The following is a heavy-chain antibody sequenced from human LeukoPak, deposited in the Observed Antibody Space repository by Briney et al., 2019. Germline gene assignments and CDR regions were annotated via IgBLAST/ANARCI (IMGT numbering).Heavy chain of an antibody. CDR2: INHSGST. CDR3: ARELVVVPAALSDY. J-gene: IGHJ4*02. V-gene: IGHV4-34*01. CDR1: GGSFSGYF. Sequence: SETLSLTCAVYGGSFSGYFCSWIRKPPGTGLEWIGEINHSGSTNYNPSLKSRVTISVDTSKNQFSLKLSSVTAADTAVYYCARELVVVPAALSDYWGQGTLVTVSS. D-gene: IGHD2-2*01.